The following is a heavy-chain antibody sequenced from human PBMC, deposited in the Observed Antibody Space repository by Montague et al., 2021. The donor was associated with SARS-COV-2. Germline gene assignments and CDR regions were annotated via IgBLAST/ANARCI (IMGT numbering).Heavy chain of an antibody. V-gene: IGHV2-70*11. CDR1: GFSLSTSGMC. J-gene: IGHJ6*02. D-gene: IGHD4-23*01. Sequence: PALVTPTQTLTLTCTFSGFSLSTSGMCVSWIRQPPGKALEWLARIDWDDDKYYSTSLKTSLTISKDTSKNQVVLTMTNMDPVDTATYYCARELGTVVTLDDWGQGTTVTVSS. CDR3: ARELGTVVTLDD. CDR2: IDWDDDK.